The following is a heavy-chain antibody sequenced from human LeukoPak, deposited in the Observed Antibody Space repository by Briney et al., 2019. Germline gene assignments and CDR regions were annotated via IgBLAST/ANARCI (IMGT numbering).Heavy chain of an antibody. CDR2: TSCDGSNK. J-gene: IGHJ4*02. CDR3: ARDKGHHRIAVAGIDY. Sequence: GGSLRLSCAASGFTFSSYAMHWVRQAPGKGLEWVAVTSCDGSNKYYADSVKGRFTISRDNSKNTLYLQMNSLRAEDTAVYYCARDKGHHRIAVAGIDYWGQGTLVTVSS. CDR1: GFTFSSYA. D-gene: IGHD6-19*01. V-gene: IGHV3-30-3*01.